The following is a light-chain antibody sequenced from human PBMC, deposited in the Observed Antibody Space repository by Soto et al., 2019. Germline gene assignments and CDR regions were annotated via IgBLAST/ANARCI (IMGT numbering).Light chain of an antibody. V-gene: IGLV2-14*01. CDR3: SSYTSSSTHYV. J-gene: IGLJ1*01. CDR1: SSDVGGYNY. CDR2: DVS. Sequence: QSVLTQPASVSGSPGQSITISCTGTSSDVGGYNYVSWYQQHPGKAPKLMIYDVSNRPSGVSNRFSGSKSGNTASPTISGLQAEDEADYYCSSYTSSSTHYVFGTG.